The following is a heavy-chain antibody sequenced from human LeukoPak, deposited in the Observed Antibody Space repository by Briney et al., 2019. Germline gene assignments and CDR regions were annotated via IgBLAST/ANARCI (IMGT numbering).Heavy chain of an antibody. CDR1: GFTLSSYG. V-gene: IGHV3-30*02. CDR2: IRYDGSNK. Sequence: PGGSLRLSCAASGFTLSSYGMHWVRQAPGKGLEWVAFIRYDGSNKYYADSVKGRFTISRDNSKNTLYLQMNSLRAEDTAVYYCAKDYYDSSGLGYWGQGTLVTVSS. CDR3: AKDYYDSSGLGY. J-gene: IGHJ4*02. D-gene: IGHD3-22*01.